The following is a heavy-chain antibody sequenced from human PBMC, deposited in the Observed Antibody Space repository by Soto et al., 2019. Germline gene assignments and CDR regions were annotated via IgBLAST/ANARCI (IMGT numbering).Heavy chain of an antibody. CDR2: ISGSGGTT. CDR3: AKDRSGYSLRWWFDP. V-gene: IGHV3-23*01. Sequence: EVQLLESGGGLVQPGGSLTLSCAASGFIFSSYAMSWVRQVPGKGLEWVSAISGSGGTTKDADSVKGRFTISRDNSNNALYLQMNSMRAEDTAVYYCAKDRSGYSLRWWFDPWGQGTLVTVSS. J-gene: IGHJ5*02. D-gene: IGHD5-18*01. CDR1: GFIFSSYA.